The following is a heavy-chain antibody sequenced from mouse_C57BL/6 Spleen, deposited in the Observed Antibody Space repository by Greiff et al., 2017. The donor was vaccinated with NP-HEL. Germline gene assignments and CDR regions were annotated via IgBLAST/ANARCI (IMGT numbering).Heavy chain of an antibody. CDR3: ARNTYYSNYPWYFDV. CDR2: IWSGGST. D-gene: IGHD2-5*01. V-gene: IGHV2-2*01. J-gene: IGHJ1*03. Sequence: VQGVESGPGLVQPSQSLSITCKVSGFSLTSYGVHWVRQSPGKGLEWLGVIWSGGSTDYNAAFISRLSISKDNSKSQVFFKMNSLQADDTAIYYCARNTYYSNYPWYFDVWGTGTTVTVSS. CDR1: GFSLTSYG.